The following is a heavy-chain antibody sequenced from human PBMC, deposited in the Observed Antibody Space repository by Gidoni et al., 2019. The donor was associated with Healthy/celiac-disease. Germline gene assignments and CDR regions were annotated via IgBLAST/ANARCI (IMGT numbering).Heavy chain of an antibody. CDR1: GFTVSSNY. Sequence: EVQLVESGGGLIQPGGSLRLSCAASGFTVSSNYMRWVRQAPGKGLEWVSVIYSGGSTYYADSVKGRFTISRDNSKNTLYLQMNSLRAEDTAVYYCARDVRIAVAGKDGLQPDYYYYMDVWGKGTTVTVSS. CDR3: ARDVRIAVAGKDGLQPDYYYYMDV. V-gene: IGHV3-53*01. J-gene: IGHJ6*03. CDR2: IYSGGST. D-gene: IGHD6-19*01.